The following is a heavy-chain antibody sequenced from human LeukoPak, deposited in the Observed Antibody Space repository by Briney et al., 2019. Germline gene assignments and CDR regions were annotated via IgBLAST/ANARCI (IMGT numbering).Heavy chain of an antibody. CDR3: ARHARELERRSGAFDY. D-gene: IGHD1-1*01. J-gene: IGHJ4*02. V-gene: IGHV4-59*08. CDR1: GGSISTYY. CDR2: IYYSGST. Sequence: SETLSLTCTVSGGSISTYYWNWIRQPPGKGLEWIGYIYYSGSTNYNPSLKSRVTISVDTSKNQFSLKLSSVTAADTAVYYCARHARELERRSGAFDYWGQGTLVTVSS.